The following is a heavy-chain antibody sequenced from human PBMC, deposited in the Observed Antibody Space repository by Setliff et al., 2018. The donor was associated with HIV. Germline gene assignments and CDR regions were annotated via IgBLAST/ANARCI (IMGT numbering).Heavy chain of an antibody. D-gene: IGHD5-12*01. J-gene: IGHJ6*03. CDR2: INPNSGGT. V-gene: IGHV1-2*02. CDR3: ARAREMATINYFYYYMDV. CDR1: GYLFTGDY. Sequence: ASVKVSCKASGYLFTGDYMHWVRQAPGQGLEWMGWINPNSGGTNYAQKFQGRVTITADESTSTAYMELSSLTSEDTAVYYCARAREMATINYFYYYMDVWGKGTTVTVSS.